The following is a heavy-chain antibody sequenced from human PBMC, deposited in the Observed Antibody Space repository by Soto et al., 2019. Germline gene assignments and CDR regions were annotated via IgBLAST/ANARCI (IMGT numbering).Heavy chain of an antibody. Sequence: PGESLKISCKGSGYSFTSYWIGWVRQMPGKGLEWMGIIYPGDSDTRYSPSFQGQVTISADKSISTAYLQWSSLKASDTAMYYCARTYSYGYYYYYGMDVWGQGTTVTVSS. D-gene: IGHD5-18*01. J-gene: IGHJ6*02. CDR3: ARTYSYGYYYYYGMDV. V-gene: IGHV5-51*01. CDR2: IYPGDSDT. CDR1: GYSFTSYW.